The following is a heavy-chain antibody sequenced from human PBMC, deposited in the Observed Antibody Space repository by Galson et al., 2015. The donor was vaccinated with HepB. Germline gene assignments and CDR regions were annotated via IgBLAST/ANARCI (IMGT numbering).Heavy chain of an antibody. J-gene: IGHJ6*02. CDR1: GFSFSNYW. V-gene: IGHV3-7*03. CDR3: ARAAARRLRGFGEMYHYYNGMDV. Sequence: SLRLSCAASGFSFSNYWMTWVRQVPGKGLEWVANIKQDGSETYDVGSMKGRVTISRDNAQNSLYLQMNSLRGEDTAIYYCARAAARRLRGFGEMYHYYNGMDVWGQGTTVIVSS. CDR2: IKQDGSET. D-gene: IGHD3-10*01.